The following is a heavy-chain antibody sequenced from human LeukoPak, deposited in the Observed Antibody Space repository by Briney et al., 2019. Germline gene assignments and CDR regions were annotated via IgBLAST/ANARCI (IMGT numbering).Heavy chain of an antibody. D-gene: IGHD5-12*01. V-gene: IGHV3-33*01. Sequence: GGSLRLSCAASGFTFSSYGMHWVRRAPGKGLEWVAVIWYDGSNKYYADSVKGRFTISRDNSKNTLYLQMNSLRAEDTAVYYCARDHPITSEGMDVWGKGTTVTVSS. J-gene: IGHJ6*04. CDR2: IWYDGSNK. CDR1: GFTFSSYG. CDR3: ARDHPITSEGMDV.